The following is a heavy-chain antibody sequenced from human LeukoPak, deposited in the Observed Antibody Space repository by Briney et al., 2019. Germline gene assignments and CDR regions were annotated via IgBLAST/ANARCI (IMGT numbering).Heavy chain of an antibody. V-gene: IGHV4-39*07. Sequence: SETLSLTCTVSGGSISSSSYYWGWIRQPPGKGLEWIGSIYYSGSTYYNPSLKSRVTISVDTSKNQFSLKLSSVTAADTAVYYCARLPPWRVPIFRVRYYDSPLDIWGQGTMVTVSS. CDR3: ARLPPWRVPIFRVRYYDSPLDI. CDR1: GGSISSSSYY. CDR2: IYYSGST. J-gene: IGHJ3*02. D-gene: IGHD3-22*01.